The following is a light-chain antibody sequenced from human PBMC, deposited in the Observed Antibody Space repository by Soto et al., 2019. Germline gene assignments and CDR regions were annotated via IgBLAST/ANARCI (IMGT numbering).Light chain of an antibody. CDR1: LNVNSY. CDR3: QQRQYWPPIT. Sequence: VLTQSPATLSLSPGERATLSCRASLNVNSYLAWYQQKPGQAPRLLIYAASNRAAGIPARFSGSGSGTDFTLTISSLEPEDFAIYYCQQRQYWPPITFGQGARLEIK. V-gene: IGKV3-11*01. J-gene: IGKJ5*01. CDR2: AAS.